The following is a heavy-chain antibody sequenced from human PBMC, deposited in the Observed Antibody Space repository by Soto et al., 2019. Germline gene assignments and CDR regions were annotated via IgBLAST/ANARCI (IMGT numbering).Heavy chain of an antibody. J-gene: IGHJ4*02. CDR1: GYSISSGYY. V-gene: IGHV4-38-2*01. Sequence: SETLSLTCAVSGYSISSGYYWGWIRQPPGEGLEWIGSICHSGSTYYNPSLKSRVTISVDTSKNQFSLKLSSVTAADTAVYYCARAVGYCSGGSCYLFDYWGQGTLVTVSS. D-gene: IGHD2-15*01. CDR2: ICHSGST. CDR3: ARAVGYCSGGSCYLFDY.